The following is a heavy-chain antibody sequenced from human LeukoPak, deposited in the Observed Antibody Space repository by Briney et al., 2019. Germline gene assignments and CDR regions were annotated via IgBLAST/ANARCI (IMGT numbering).Heavy chain of an antibody. CDR2: INHSGST. V-gene: IGHV4-34*01. J-gene: IGHJ4*02. D-gene: IGHD3-10*01. CDR1: GGSFSGYY. Sequence: SETLSLICAVYGGSFSGYYWSWIRQPPGKGLEWIGEINHSGSTNYNPSLKSRVTISVDTSKNQFSLKLSSVTAADTAVYYCARGQYYYGSGSYYRSDFDYWGQGTLVTVSS. CDR3: ARGQYYYGSGSYYRSDFDY.